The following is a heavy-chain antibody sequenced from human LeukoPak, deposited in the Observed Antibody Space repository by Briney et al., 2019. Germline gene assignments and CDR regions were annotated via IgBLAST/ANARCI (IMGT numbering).Heavy chain of an antibody. CDR1: GYTFTSYG. D-gene: IGHD2-2*01. CDR2: ISAYNGNT. Sequence: GASVKVSCKASGYTFTSYGSSWVRQAPGQGLEWMGWISAYNGNTNYAQKLQGRVTMTTDTSTSTAYMELRSLRSDDTAVYYCARARMPVVSIYMDVWGKGTTVTVSS. V-gene: IGHV1-18*01. J-gene: IGHJ6*03. CDR3: ARARMPVVSIYMDV.